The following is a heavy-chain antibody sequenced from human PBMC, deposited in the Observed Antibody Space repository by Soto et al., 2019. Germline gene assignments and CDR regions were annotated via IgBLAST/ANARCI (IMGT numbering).Heavy chain of an antibody. CDR3: ARYLCGGDCYLDY. V-gene: IGHV3-66*01. J-gene: IGHJ4*02. Sequence: EVQLVESGGGLVQPGGSLRLSCAASGFIVSSNYMSWVRQAPGKGLEWVSVIYSGGSTYYADSVKGRFTISRDNSKNTLYLQMNSLRAEDTAVYYCARYLCGGDCYLDYWGQGTLVTVSS. CDR1: GFIVSSNY. CDR2: IYSGGST. D-gene: IGHD2-21*01.